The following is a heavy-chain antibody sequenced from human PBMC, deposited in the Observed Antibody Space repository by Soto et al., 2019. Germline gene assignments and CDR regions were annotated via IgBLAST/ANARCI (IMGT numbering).Heavy chain of an antibody. Sequence: SETLSLTCTVTGASVSSAGFSWSWIRQPPGKGLEWLGSISHSGTTTYYPSLKSRVNVSVDTSKNLFSLRLSSVTAADTAIYFCARVTFLIVGSVFSTPFDFWGQGTLVTVSS. V-gene: IGHV4-61*03. CDR2: ISHSGTT. D-gene: IGHD3-3*01. CDR3: ARVTFLIVGSVFSTPFDF. J-gene: IGHJ4*02. CDR1: GASVSSAGFS.